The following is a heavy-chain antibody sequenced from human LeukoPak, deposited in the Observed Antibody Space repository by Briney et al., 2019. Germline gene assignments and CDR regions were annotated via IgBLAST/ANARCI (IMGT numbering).Heavy chain of an antibody. CDR2: IYYSGST. Sequence: SETLSLTCTVSGGSISSYYWSWIRQPPGKGLERIGYIYYSGSTNCNPSLKSRVTISVDTSKNQFSLKLSSVTAADTAVYYCARLPGIAAAPPYWYFDLWGRGTLVTVSS. CDR1: GGSISSYY. D-gene: IGHD6-13*01. CDR3: ARLPGIAAAPPYWYFDL. J-gene: IGHJ2*01. V-gene: IGHV4-59*08.